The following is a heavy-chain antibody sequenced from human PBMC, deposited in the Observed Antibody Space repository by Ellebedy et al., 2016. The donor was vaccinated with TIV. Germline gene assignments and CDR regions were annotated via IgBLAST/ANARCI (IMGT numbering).Heavy chain of an antibody. Sequence: GESLKISCAASGFTFSSYAMCWVRQAPGKGLQWVSSINKNSDYIYYADSVKGRFTTSRDNSKNSLYLHINSLGLEDTGVYFCARESTDDWYFDLWGRGTLVTVST. J-gene: IGHJ2*01. CDR3: ARESTDDWYFDL. V-gene: IGHV3-21*01. CDR2: INKNSDYI. CDR1: GFTFSSYA.